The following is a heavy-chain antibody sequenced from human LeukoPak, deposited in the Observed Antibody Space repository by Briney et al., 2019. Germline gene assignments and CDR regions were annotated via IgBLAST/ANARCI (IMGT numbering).Heavy chain of an antibody. V-gene: IGHV4-31*03. Sequence: SETLSLTCTVSGGSISSGGYYWSWIRQHPGKGLEWIGYIYYSGSTYYNPSLKSRVTISVDTSKNQFSLKLSSVTAADTAVYYCARDCKTVVPAVTGPYNWFDPWGQGTLVTVSS. CDR2: IYYSGST. D-gene: IGHD2-2*01. CDR1: GGSISSGGYY. CDR3: ARDCKTVVPAVTGPYNWFDP. J-gene: IGHJ5*02.